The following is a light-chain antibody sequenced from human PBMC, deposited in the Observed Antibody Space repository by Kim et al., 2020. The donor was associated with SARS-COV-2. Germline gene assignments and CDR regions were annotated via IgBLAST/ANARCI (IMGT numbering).Light chain of an antibody. CDR3: QKYNRAPRT. V-gene: IGKV1-27*01. J-gene: IGKJ3*01. CDR1: QGITTY. Sequence: DIQMSQSPSFLSASVGDRVTITCRASQGITTYLAWYQQKPGKVPQLLISATYTLESGVPSRFSGSGSGTDFTLTISSLQPEDVATYYCQKYNRAPRTFGPGT. CDR2: ATY.